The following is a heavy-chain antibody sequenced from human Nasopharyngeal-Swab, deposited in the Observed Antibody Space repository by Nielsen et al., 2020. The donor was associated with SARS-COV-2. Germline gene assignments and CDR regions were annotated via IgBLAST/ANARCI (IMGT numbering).Heavy chain of an antibody. CDR2: ISGSGGST. D-gene: IGHD4-17*01. J-gene: IGHJ4*02. Sequence: GGSLRLSCAASGFTFSSYAMRWVRQAPGKGLEWVSAISGSGGSTYYADSVKGRFTISRDNSKNTLYLQMNSLRAEDTAVYYCAKSFAALTTVSNFDYWGQGTLVTVSS. CDR1: GFTFSSYA. V-gene: IGHV3-23*01. CDR3: AKSFAALTTVSNFDY.